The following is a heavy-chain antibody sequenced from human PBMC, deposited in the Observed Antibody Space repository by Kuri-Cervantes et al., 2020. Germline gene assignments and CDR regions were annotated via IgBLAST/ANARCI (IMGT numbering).Heavy chain of an antibody. CDR3: ARAAYCGGECYQFDY. CDR2: INHSGST. CDR1: GFTFSSYA. Sequence: SETLSLTCAASGFTFSSYAMSWVRQAPGKGLEWIGEINHSGSTNYNPSLKSRVTISVDTSKNQFSLKLSSVTAADTAVYYCARAAYCGGECYQFDYWGQGTLVTVSS. V-gene: IGHV4-34*01. J-gene: IGHJ4*02. D-gene: IGHD2-21*01.